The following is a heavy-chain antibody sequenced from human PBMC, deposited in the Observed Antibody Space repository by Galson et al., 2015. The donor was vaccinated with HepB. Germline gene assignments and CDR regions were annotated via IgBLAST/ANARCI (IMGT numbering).Heavy chain of an antibody. CDR1: GFTFSTYA. V-gene: IGHV3-23*01. J-gene: IGHJ4*02. D-gene: IGHD2-2*01. Sequence: SLRLPCAASGFTFSTYAMSWVRQAPGKGLEWVSAISGSGGSTYYADSVKGRFTISRDNSKNTLYLQMNSLRAEDTAVYFCARDSSVRGSFAYWGQGTLVTVSS. CDR2: ISGSGGST. CDR3: ARDSSVRGSFAY.